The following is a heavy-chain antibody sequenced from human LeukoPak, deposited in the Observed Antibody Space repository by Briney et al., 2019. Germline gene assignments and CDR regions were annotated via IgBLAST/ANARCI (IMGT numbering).Heavy chain of an antibody. CDR1: GGTFSSYA. CDR2: IIPIFGTA. Sequence: ASVKVSCKASGGTFSSYAISWVRQAPGQGLEWMGGIIPIFGTANYAQKFQGRVTITADESTSTAYMELSSLRSEDTAVYYCASPGDLRGSVYFDYWGQGTLVTVSS. CDR3: ASPGDLRGSVYFDY. D-gene: IGHD3-16*01. V-gene: IGHV1-69*13. J-gene: IGHJ4*02.